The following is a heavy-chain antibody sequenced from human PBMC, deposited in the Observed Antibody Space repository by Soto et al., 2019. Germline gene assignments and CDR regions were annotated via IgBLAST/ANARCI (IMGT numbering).Heavy chain of an antibody. D-gene: IGHD3-3*01. J-gene: IGHJ4*02. V-gene: IGHV3-23*01. Sequence: GGSLRLSCAASGFTFSSYAMSWVRQAPGKGLEWVSAISGSGGSTYYADSVKGRFTISRDNSKNTLYLQMNSLRAEDTAVYYCAKDPLYYDFWSGYSPFDYWGQGTLVTVSS. CDR2: ISGSGGST. CDR3: AKDPLYYDFWSGYSPFDY. CDR1: GFTFSSYA.